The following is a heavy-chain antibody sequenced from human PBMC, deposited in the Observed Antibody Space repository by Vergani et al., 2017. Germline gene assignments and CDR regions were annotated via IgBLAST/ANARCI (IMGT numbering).Heavy chain of an antibody. CDR2: IYTSGAT. V-gene: IGHV4-61*02. Sequence: QVQLQESGPGLVKPSQTLSLTCTVSGGSFSTGGQSWPWLRQSAGKGLEWIGSIYTSGATHYNPSLRSRAIMSVDASKNQFYLKLTSVTAEATAVYYCTREGGEYDKDALDVWGQGTKVTVTS. J-gene: IGHJ3*01. CDR1: GGSFSTGGQS. D-gene: IGHD2-21*01. CDR3: TREGGEYDKDALDV.